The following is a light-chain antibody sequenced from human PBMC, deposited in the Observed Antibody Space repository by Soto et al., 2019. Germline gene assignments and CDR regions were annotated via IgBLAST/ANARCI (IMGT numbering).Light chain of an antibody. CDR3: QQRSTWPLT. J-gene: IGKJ4*01. CDR1: QSVSSY. V-gene: IGKV3-11*01. CDR2: DAS. Sequence: VLTQSPATLSLSPAQTATPPCRAIQSVSSYLAWYQQKPGQPPRPLIYDASNRATAIPARFSGSGSGTDFTLTISSLEPEDFAVYYCQQRSTWPLTFGGGTKVDIK.